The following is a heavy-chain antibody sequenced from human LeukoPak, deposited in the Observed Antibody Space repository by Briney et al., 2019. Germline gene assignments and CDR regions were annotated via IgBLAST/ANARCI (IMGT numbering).Heavy chain of an antibody. D-gene: IGHD5-12*01. CDR1: GYSFTSYG. J-gene: IGHJ6*02. Sequence: ASVKVSCKASGYSFTSYGISWVRQAPGQGLEWMGWISAYNGHTIYAQKFQGRVTMNTDTSASTAYMEPRSLRSDDTAVFYCARDIVATTGNSYYYYGMDGWGQGTTVIVSS. V-gene: IGHV1-18*01. CDR2: ISAYNGHT. CDR3: ARDIVATTGNSYYYYGMDG.